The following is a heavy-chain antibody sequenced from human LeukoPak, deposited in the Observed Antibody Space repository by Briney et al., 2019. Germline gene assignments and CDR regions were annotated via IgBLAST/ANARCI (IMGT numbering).Heavy chain of an antibody. CDR2: IHYSGST. CDR1: GASMSSGSVY. Sequence: MASETLSLTCTLSGASMSSGSVYWGWLRQPPGRGLEWIGSIHYSGSTYYNPSLKSQVSISVDKSKTQFSLKVNSVTAADTAVYYCARHGYYYSPGSQFDPWGQGTLVTVSS. V-gene: IGHV4-39*01. J-gene: IGHJ5*02. D-gene: IGHD3-10*01. CDR3: ARHGYYYSPGSQFDP.